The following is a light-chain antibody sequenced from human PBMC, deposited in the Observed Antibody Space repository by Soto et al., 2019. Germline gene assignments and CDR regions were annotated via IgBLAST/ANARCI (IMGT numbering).Light chain of an antibody. Sequence: EIVLTQSPGTLSLSPGERATLSCRASQSVSSSYLAGYQQKPGQAPRLLIYGASSRATGIPDRFSGSGSGTDFTLTISNLEPEDFAVYFWHQYDSSPRTFGRGTKVEIK. CDR2: GAS. J-gene: IGKJ1*01. V-gene: IGKV3-20*01. CDR3: HQYDSSPRT. CDR1: QSVSSSY.